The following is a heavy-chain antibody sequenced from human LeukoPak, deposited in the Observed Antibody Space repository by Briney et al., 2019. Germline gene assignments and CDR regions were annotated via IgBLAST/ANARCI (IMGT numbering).Heavy chain of an antibody. CDR1: GFTFSSYT. CDR3: ARDRSIPYDAFDI. V-gene: IGHV3-23*01. CDR2: ISGGDT. D-gene: IGHD2-2*02. J-gene: IGHJ3*02. Sequence: PGGSLRLSCAASGFTFSSYTMNWVRQAPGKGLEWVSAISGGDTYYANSVKGRFTISRDNSRNTLYLQMNSLRAEDTAVYYCARDRSIPYDAFDIWGQGTMVTVSS.